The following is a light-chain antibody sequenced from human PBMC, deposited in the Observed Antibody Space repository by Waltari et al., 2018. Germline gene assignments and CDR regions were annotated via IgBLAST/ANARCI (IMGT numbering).Light chain of an antibody. Sequence: QSALTQPASVSGPPGPSITISCPGTSSDVAAYTYVSWYQQHTCKAPKLRIYEVSNRPSGVSNRFSGSKSGNTASLTISGLQAEDEADYYCSSYTSSSTYVFGTGTKVTVL. CDR1: SSDVAAYTY. J-gene: IGLJ1*01. CDR2: EVS. CDR3: SSYTSSSTYV. V-gene: IGLV2-14*01.